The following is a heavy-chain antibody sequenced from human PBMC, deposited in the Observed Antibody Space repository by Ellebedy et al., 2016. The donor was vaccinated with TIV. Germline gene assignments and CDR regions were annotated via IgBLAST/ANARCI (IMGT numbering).Heavy chain of an antibody. CDR3: TRGGTSYSDN. D-gene: IGHD1-1*01. V-gene: IGHV4-34*01. CDR1: GGSFSGYY. J-gene: IGHJ4*02. Sequence: SETLSLTCAVYGGSFSGYYWRWIRQPPGKGLEWIGEINYSGSTNYNPSLKSRITISVDTSKTQFSLKLTSVTAAYTAMYYCTRGGTSYSDNWGQGTLVTVSS. CDR2: INYSGST.